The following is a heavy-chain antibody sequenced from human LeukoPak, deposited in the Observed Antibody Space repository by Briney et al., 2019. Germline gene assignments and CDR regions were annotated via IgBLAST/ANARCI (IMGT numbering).Heavy chain of an antibody. J-gene: IGHJ6*04. CDR2: INPNSGGT. V-gene: IGHV1-2*06. CDR3: ARELVLDV. Sequence: ASVKVSCKASGYTFTGYYMHWVRQAPGQGLEWMVRINPNSGGTNYAKQLQGRVTMTRDTPMSTAYMELSRLRSDDTAVYYCARELVLDVWGKGTTVTVSS. CDR1: GYTFTGYY.